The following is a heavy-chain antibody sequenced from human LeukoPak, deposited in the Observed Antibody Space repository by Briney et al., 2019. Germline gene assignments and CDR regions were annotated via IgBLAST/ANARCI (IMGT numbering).Heavy chain of an antibody. V-gene: IGHV3-7*01. J-gene: IGHJ4*02. Sequence: AGGSLRLSCAASGFTFSNYWMNWVRQAPGKGLEWVANIKQDGGEKSYVDSVKGRFTISRDNAKNSLHLQMNSLRAEDTAVYYCARHDPYYDFWSGYSPYFDYWGQGTLVTVSS. D-gene: IGHD3-3*01. CDR1: GFTFSNYW. CDR3: ARHDPYYDFWSGYSPYFDY. CDR2: IKQDGGEK.